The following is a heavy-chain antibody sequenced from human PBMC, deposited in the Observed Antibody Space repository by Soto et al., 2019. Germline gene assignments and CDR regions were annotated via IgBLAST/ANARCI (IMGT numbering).Heavy chain of an antibody. CDR3: ARVMITFGGVIVSPDAFDI. CDR2: IYYSGST. J-gene: IGHJ3*02. V-gene: IGHV4-59*01. D-gene: IGHD3-16*02. Sequence: SETMSLTCTVSGGSISSYYWSWIRQPPGKGVEWIGYIYYSGSTNYNPSLKSRVTISVDTSKNQFSLKLSSVTAADTAVYYCARVMITFGGVIVSPDAFDIWGQGTMVTVSS. CDR1: GGSISSYY.